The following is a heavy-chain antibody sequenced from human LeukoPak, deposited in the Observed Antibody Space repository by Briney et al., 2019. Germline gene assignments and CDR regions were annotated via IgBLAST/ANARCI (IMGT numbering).Heavy chain of an antibody. CDR3: AKALGYYGAGSYYPY. CDR2: SGSGGST. CDR1: GFTFSNYG. Sequence: PGGSLRLSCAASGFTFSNYGMSWVRQAPGKGLEWVSGSGSGGSTYYADSVKGRFTISRDNSKNTLYLQMNRLRAEDTAVYYCAKALGYYGAGSYYPYWGQGTLVTVSS. V-gene: IGHV3-23*01. J-gene: IGHJ4*02. D-gene: IGHD3-10*01.